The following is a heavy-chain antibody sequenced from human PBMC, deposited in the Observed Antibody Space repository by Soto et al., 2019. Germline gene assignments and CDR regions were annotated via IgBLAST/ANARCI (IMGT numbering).Heavy chain of an antibody. V-gene: IGHV1-3*01. J-gene: IGHJ5*02. CDR3: ARDLWHCSSTSCSPFNWFDP. Sequence: GASVKVSCKASGYTFTSYAMHWVRQAPGQRLEWMGWINAGNGNTKYSQKFQGRVTITRDTSASTAYMELSSLRSEDTAVYYCARDLWHCSSTSCSPFNWFDPWGQGTLVTVSS. CDR2: INAGNGNT. CDR1: GYTFTSYA. D-gene: IGHD2-2*01.